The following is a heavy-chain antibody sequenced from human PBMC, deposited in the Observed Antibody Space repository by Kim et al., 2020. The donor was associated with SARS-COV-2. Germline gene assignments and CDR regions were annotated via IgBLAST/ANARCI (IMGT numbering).Heavy chain of an antibody. J-gene: IGHJ4*02. CDR2: ISIGNDNT. CDR3: ARGSCWAFDY. Sequence: ASVKVSCKASGYTFINYVMHWVRQAPGQRPEWMGLISIGNDNTKFSQKFQGRVTITRDTSASTAYMELTSLRSEDTAIYYCARGSCWAFDYWGQGTLVTV. V-gene: IGHV1-3*04. D-gene: IGHD6-19*01. CDR1: GYTFINYV.